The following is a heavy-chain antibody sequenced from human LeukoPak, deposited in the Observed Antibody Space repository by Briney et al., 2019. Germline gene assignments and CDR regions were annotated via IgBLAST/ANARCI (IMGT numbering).Heavy chain of an antibody. D-gene: IGHD2-15*01. CDR3: ARVRSGGTYYDY. V-gene: IGHV3-74*01. CDR2: IDSDGSNT. CDR1: GFTFSSYW. J-gene: IGHJ4*02. Sequence: GGSLRLSCAASGFTFSSYWMHWVRQAPGKGLVWVSRIDSDGSNTSYADSVKGRFTISRDNAENTLYLQMNSLRAEDTAVYHCARVRSGGTYYDYWGQGTLVTVSS.